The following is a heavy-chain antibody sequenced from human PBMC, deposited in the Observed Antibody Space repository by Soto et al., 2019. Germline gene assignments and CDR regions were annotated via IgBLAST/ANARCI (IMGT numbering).Heavy chain of an antibody. J-gene: IGHJ4*02. D-gene: IGHD4-17*01. CDR2: ISYDGSNK. Sequence: PGGSLRLSCAASGFTFSSYAIDLVRQAPGKGLEWVAVISYDGSNKYYADSVKGRFTISRDNSKNTLYLQMNSLRAEDTAVYYCARVGVKLLYGDYAGWYFDYWGQGTLVTVSS. CDR1: GFTFSSYA. CDR3: ARVGVKLLYGDYAGWYFDY. V-gene: IGHV3-30-3*01.